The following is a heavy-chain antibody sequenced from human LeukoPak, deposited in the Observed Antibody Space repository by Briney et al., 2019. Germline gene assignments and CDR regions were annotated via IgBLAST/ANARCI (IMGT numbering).Heavy chain of an antibody. CDR1: GGSISSYY. J-gene: IGHJ4*02. D-gene: IGHD4-23*01. Sequence: PSETLSLTCTVSGGSISSYYWSWIRQPPGKGLEWIGYIYYSGSTNYNPSLKSRVTISVDTSKNQLSLKLSSVTAADTAVYYCARGEGNLVDYWGQGTLVTVSS. CDR3: ARGEGNLVDY. CDR2: IYYSGST. V-gene: IGHV4-59*01.